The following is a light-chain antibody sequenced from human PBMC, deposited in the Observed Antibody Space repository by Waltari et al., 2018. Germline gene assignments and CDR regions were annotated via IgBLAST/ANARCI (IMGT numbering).Light chain of an antibody. Sequence: DIEMTQSPESLAVSLGERITINCKSGRSVLSISNNRNYLACYQHKPGQPPNLLHYSASTRTSGVPGRFIGSGSGTDFTLTITRLQAEDVAVYYCQQHYSNPVFGQGTRLELK. V-gene: IGKV4-1*01. CDR1: RSVLSISNNRNY. CDR3: QQHYSNPV. CDR2: SAS. J-gene: IGKJ5*01.